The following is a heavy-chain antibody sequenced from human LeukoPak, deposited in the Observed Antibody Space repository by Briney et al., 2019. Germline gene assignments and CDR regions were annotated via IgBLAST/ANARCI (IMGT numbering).Heavy chain of an antibody. D-gene: IGHD4-23*01. CDR3: ARLTVVTRQIDC. J-gene: IGHJ4*02. CDR2: INHSGST. Sequence: PSETLSLTCAVYGGSFSGYYWSWIRQPPGKGLEWIGEINHSGSTNYNPSLKSRVTISVDTSKNQFSLKLSSVTAADTAVYYCARLTVVTRQIDCWGQGTLVTVSS. V-gene: IGHV4-34*01. CDR1: GGSFSGYY.